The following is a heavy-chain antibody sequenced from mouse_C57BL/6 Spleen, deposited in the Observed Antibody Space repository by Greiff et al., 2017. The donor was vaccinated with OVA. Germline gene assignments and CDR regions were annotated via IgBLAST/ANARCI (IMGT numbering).Heavy chain of an antibody. Sequence: QVQLQQPGTELVKPGASVKLSCKASGYTFTSYWMHWVKQRPGQGLEWIGNINPSNGGTNYNEKFKSKATLTVDKSSSTAYMQLSSLTSEYSAVYYCADSSGLYYAMDYWGQGTSVTVSS. CDR3: ADSSGLYYAMDY. V-gene: IGHV1-53*01. CDR2: INPSNGGT. D-gene: IGHD3-2*02. CDR1: GYTFTSYW. J-gene: IGHJ4*01.